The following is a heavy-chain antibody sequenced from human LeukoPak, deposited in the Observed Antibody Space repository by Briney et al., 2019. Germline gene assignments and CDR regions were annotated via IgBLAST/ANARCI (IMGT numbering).Heavy chain of an antibody. CDR2: ISWNSGNI. V-gene: IGHV3-9*03. D-gene: IGHD2/OR15-2a*01. Sequence: PGGSLRLSCAASGFTIEDYAMHWVRQAPGKGLEWVSGISWNSGNIAYADSVKGRFTISRDNAKNSLYLQMNSLRAEDMALYYCARDNMASYEMGYMDVWGKGTTVTVSS. J-gene: IGHJ6*03. CDR3: ARDNMASYEMGYMDV. CDR1: GFTIEDYA.